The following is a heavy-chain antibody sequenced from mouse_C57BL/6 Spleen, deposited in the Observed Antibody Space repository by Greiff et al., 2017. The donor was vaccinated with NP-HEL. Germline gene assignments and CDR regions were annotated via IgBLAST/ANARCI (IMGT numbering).Heavy chain of an antibody. V-gene: IGHV5-4*01. CDR2: ISDGGSYT. D-gene: IGHD1-1*01. Sequence: EVQRVESGGGLVKPGGSLKLSCAASGFTFSSYAMSWVRQTPEKRLEWVATISDGGSYTYYPDNVKGRFTISRDNAKNNLYLQMSHLKSEDTAMYYCERECGSRLCDMVYGAKETSATVFS. J-gene: IGHJ4*01. CDR3: ERECGSRLCDMVY. CDR1: GFTFSSYA.